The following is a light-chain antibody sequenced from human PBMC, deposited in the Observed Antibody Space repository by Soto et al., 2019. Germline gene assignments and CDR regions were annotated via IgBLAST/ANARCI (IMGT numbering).Light chain of an antibody. J-gene: IGLJ2*01. V-gene: IGLV3-1*01. CDR1: KLGDKY. Sequence: SYELTQPPSVSVSPGQTATITCSGDKLGDKYVFWYQQKPGQSPVLVIYQDRKRPSGIPERFSGSNSGNTATLTISGIQATDEADYYCQAWDSPTVVFGGGTKLPS. CDR2: QDR. CDR3: QAWDSPTVV.